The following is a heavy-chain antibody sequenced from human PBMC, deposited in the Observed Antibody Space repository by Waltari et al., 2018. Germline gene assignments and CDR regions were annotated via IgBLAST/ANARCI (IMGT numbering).Heavy chain of an antibody. CDR1: GYTFTSYG. J-gene: IGHJ6*02. Sequence: QVQLVQSGAEVKKPGASVKVSCKASGYTFTSYGIGWVRQAPGKGLEWGGWISAYNGNRYFAPGVQSRLTLTTASSTTTAYMELTSLTFDDTAVYYCARGGLELGSAYHYNGMDVWGQGTTVIVS. D-gene: IGHD2-2*01. CDR3: ARGGLELGSAYHYNGMDV. V-gene: IGHV1-18*01. CDR2: ISAYNGNR.